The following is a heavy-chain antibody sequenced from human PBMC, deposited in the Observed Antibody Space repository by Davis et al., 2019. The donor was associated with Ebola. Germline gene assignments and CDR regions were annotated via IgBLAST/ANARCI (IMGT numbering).Heavy chain of an antibody. J-gene: IGHJ4*02. CDR2: INTNTGNP. V-gene: IGHV7-4-1*02. CDR1: AYTFTSYA. Sequence: ASVQVFCKASAYTFTSYAMNWVRQAPGQGLEWMGWINTNTGNPTYAQGFTGRFVFSLDTSVSTAYLQISSLKAEDTAVYYCARGEQWLIGYFDYWGQGTLVTVSS. CDR3: ARGEQWLIGYFDY. D-gene: IGHD6-19*01.